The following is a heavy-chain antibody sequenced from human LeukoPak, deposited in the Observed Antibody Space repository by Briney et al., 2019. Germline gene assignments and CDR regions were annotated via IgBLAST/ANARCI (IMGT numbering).Heavy chain of an antibody. CDR1: ALTFSSYA. D-gene: IGHD4-17*01. CDR3: AKHQGNAVTSRYSDY. V-gene: IGHV3-23*01. J-gene: IGHJ4*02. CDR2: VGGIGAAT. Sequence: GGSLRLSCAASALTFSSYAVSWVRQAPGKGLEWVSTVGGIGAATSYADSVKGRFIVSRDNSKNMAYLLMNFLRAEDTAVYYCAKHQGNAVTSRYSDYWGRGTLVTVSP.